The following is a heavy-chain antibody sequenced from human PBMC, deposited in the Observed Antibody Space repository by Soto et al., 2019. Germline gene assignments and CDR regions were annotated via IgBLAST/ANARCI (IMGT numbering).Heavy chain of an antibody. J-gene: IGHJ5*02. CDR1: GGTFSSYA. CDR3: ASYDSSGYYYRNWFDP. D-gene: IGHD3-22*01. Sequence: ASVKVSCKASGGTFSSYAISWVRQAPGQGLEWMGGIIPIFGTANYAQKFQGRVTITADESTSTAYMELSSLRSEDTAVYYCASYDSSGYYYRNWFDPWGQGTLVTVSS. CDR2: IIPIFGTA. V-gene: IGHV1-69*13.